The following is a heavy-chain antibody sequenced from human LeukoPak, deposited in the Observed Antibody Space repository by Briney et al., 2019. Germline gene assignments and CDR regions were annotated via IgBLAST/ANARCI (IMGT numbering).Heavy chain of an antibody. V-gene: IGHV3-33*08. J-gene: IGHJ4*02. CDR1: GFTFSSYG. CDR3: ARAGQWELLPYFDY. D-gene: IGHD1-26*01. Sequence: GGSLRLSCAASGFTFSSYGMHWVRQAPGKGLEWVAVIWYGGSNKYYADSVKGRFTISRDNSKNTLYLQMNSLRAEDTAVYYCARAGQWELLPYFDYWGQGTLVTVSS. CDR2: IWYGGSNK.